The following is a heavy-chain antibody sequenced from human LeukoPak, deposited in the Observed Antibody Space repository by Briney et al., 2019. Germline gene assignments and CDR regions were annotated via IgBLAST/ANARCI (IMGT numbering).Heavy chain of an antibody. CDR2: MFYSGST. Sequence: PSETLSPTCTVSGGSVSSSSYYWGWIRQPPGTGLEWIGSMFYSGSTNYNPSLKSRVTISVDKSKNQFSLKLSSVTAADTAVYYCARVGATSAGDDAFDIWGQGTMVTVSS. D-gene: IGHD1-26*01. J-gene: IGHJ3*02. CDR1: GGSVSSSSYY. V-gene: IGHV4-39*07. CDR3: ARVGATSAGDDAFDI.